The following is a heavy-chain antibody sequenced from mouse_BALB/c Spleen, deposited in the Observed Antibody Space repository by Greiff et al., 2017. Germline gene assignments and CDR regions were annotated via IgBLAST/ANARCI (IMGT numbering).Heavy chain of an antibody. CDR2: ISSGGSYT. CDR3: SSRDYYGSSGYCDY. V-gene: IGHV5-6*01. D-gene: IGHD1-1*01. J-gene: IGHJ2*01. Sequence: EVQLVESGGDLVKPGGSLKLSCAASGFTFSSYGMSWVRQTPDKRLEWVATISSGGSYTYYPDSVKGRFTISRDNAKNTLYLQMSSLKSEDTAMYYWSSRDYYGSSGYCDYGGQGTTLTVSA. CDR1: GFTFSSYG.